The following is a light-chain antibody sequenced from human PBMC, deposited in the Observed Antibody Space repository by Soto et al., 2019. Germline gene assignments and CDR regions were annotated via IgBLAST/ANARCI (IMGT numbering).Light chain of an antibody. Sequence: EIVMTQSPATLSLSPRERATLSCRASQSVSRYLAWYQQKPGQAPRLLIYDASNRATGIPARFSGSGSGTDFTLTISILEPEDFAVYYCQQRSNWPPVTFGHGGRLE. CDR3: QQRSNWPPVT. J-gene: IGKJ5*01. CDR2: DAS. V-gene: IGKV3-11*01. CDR1: QSVSRY.